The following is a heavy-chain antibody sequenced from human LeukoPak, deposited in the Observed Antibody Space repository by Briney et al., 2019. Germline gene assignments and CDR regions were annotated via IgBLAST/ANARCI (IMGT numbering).Heavy chain of an antibody. Sequence: GRSLRLSCAASGFTFSGSVLLWVRQASGRGLEWVGRIRSKADNDATAYAASVKGRFTISRDDSRNTAYLQMNSLKTEDAAMYYCTIGVYWGQGTLVTVSS. V-gene: IGHV3-73*01. CDR2: IRSKADNDAT. CDR1: GFTFSGSV. J-gene: IGHJ4*02. CDR3: TIGVY.